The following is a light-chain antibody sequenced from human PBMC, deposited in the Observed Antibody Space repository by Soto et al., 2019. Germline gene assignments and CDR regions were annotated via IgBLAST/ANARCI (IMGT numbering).Light chain of an antibody. J-gene: IGKJ3*01. Sequence: DIQLTQFPSFLSASVGDRVTITCRASQDISNYLVWYQQKPGRAPKPLIYAASTLQSGVPSRFSGSGSGTEFTLTISSLQPEDFATYYCQQLNSYPLTFGPGTNVDIK. CDR1: QDISNY. CDR2: AAS. V-gene: IGKV1-9*01. CDR3: QQLNSYPLT.